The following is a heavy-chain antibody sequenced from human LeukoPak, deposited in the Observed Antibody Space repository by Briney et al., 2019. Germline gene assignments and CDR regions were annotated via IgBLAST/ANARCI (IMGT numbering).Heavy chain of an antibody. D-gene: IGHD2-15*01. J-gene: IGHJ4*02. CDR2: IYHSGST. V-gene: IGHV4-4*02. CDR1: GGSISSNNW. Sequence: SETPSLTCTVSGGSISSNNWWSWVRQPPGKXXXWIGEIYHSGSTNYNPSLKSRVTISVDKSKNQFSLKLSSVTAADTAVYYCASNGYYSQDYWGQGTPVTVSS. CDR3: ASNGYYSQDY.